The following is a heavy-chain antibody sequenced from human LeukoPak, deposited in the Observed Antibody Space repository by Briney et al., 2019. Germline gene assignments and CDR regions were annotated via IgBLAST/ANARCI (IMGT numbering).Heavy chain of an antibody. V-gene: IGHV3-21*01. Sequence: GGSLRLSCAASGFTFSSYSMNWVRQAPGKGLEWVSSISSSSSYIYYADSVKGRFTISRDNAKNSLYLQMNSLRAEDTAVYYCARGRALEDAFDIWGQGTMVTVSS. J-gene: IGHJ3*02. D-gene: IGHD1-1*01. CDR3: ARGRALEDAFDI. CDR1: GFTFSSYS. CDR2: ISSSSSYI.